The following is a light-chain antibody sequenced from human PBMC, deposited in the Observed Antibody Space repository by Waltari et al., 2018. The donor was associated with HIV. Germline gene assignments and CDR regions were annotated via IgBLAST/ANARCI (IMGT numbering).Light chain of an antibody. V-gene: IGLV1-47*01. CDR3: AAWDDSLSAWV. J-gene: IGLJ3*02. Sequence: QSVLTQPPSASGTPGQRVSISCSGSSSNIGSNYVYWYQQLPGTAPKLLMYRNDERPSGVPERSSGSKSGTSASLAISGLRSEDEADYYCAAWDDSLSAWVFGGGTKLTVL. CDR2: RND. CDR1: SSNIGSNY.